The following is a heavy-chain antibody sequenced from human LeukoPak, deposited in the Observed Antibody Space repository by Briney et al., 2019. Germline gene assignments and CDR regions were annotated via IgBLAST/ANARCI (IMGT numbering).Heavy chain of an antibody. D-gene: IGHD4-11*01. CDR2: IYSGGST. V-gene: IGHV3-53*01. CDR1: GFTVSSNY. J-gene: IGHJ4*02. CDR3: ARWGNDYSQFDS. Sequence: GGSLRLSCAASGFTVSSNYMSWVRQAPGKGLEWVSVIYSGGSTYYADSVKGRFTISRDNSKNTLYLQMNSLRTEDTAVYFCARWGNDYSQFDSWGQGTLVTVS.